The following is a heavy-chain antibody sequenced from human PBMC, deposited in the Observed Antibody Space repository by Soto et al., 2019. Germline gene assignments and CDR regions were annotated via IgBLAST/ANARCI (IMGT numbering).Heavy chain of an antibody. Sequence: QVQLVQSGAEVKKPGASVKVSCKASGYTFTGYYMHWVRQAPGQGLEWMGWINPNSGGTNYAQKFQGWVTMTRDTSISTAYMELSRLRSDDTAVYYCARDTGPIEDYYYYGMDVWGQGTTVTVSS. V-gene: IGHV1-2*04. CDR3: ARDTGPIEDYYYYGMDV. D-gene: IGHD3-16*02. CDR2: INPNSGGT. J-gene: IGHJ6*02. CDR1: GYTFTGYY.